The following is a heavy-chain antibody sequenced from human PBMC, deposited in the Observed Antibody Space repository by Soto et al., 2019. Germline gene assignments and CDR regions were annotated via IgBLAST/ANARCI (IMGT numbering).Heavy chain of an antibody. CDR3: ARHGEMATICFDY. CDR1: GYSFTSYW. Sequence: SGESLKISCKGSGYSFTSYWIGWVRQMPGKGLEWMGIIYPGDSDTRYSPSFQGQVTISADKSISTAYLQWSSLKASDTAMYYCARHGEMATICFDYWGQGTLVTVSS. V-gene: IGHV5-51*01. J-gene: IGHJ4*02. CDR2: IYPGDSDT. D-gene: IGHD5-12*01.